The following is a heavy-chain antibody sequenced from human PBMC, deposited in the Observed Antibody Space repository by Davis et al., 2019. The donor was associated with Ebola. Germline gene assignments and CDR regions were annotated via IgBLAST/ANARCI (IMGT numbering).Heavy chain of an antibody. CDR2: IYYSGIT. J-gene: IGHJ4*02. CDR3: ARGDGRFDY. V-gene: IGHV4-39*01. D-gene: IGHD5-24*01. Sequence: SETLSLTCTVSGGSISSSSYYWGWIRQPPGKGLEWIGSIYYSGITYCKPSLKSRVTISVDTSKNQFSLKLSSVTAADTAVYYCARGDGRFDYWGQGTLVTVSS. CDR1: GGSISSSSYY.